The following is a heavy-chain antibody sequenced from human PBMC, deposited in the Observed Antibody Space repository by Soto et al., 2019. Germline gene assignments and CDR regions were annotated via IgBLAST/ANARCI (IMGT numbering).Heavy chain of an antibody. D-gene: IGHD1-26*01. CDR2: IYYSGST. Sequence: QLQLQESGPGLVKPSETLSLTCTVSGGSISSSSYYWGWIRQPPGKGLEWIGSIYYSGSTYYNPSLKSRVTISVDTSKNQFSLKLSSVTAADTAVYYCARRRFGGGSYHYWGQGTLVTVSS. CDR3: ARRRFGGGSYHY. V-gene: IGHV4-39*01. CDR1: GGSISSSSYY. J-gene: IGHJ4*02.